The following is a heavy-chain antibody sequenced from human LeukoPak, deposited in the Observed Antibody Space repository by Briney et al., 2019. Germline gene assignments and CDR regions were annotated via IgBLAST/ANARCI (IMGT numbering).Heavy chain of an antibody. V-gene: IGHV3-23*01. CDR3: ARSYCSGGSCHPPAFDY. CDR1: GFTFSSYA. Sequence: GSLRLSCAASGFTFSSYAMSWVRQAPGKGLEWGSVISGSGGSTYYADSVKGRFTISRDNSKNTLYLQMNSLRTEDTAVYYCARSYCSGGSCHPPAFDYWGQGTLVTVSS. D-gene: IGHD2-15*01. CDR2: ISGSGGST. J-gene: IGHJ4*02.